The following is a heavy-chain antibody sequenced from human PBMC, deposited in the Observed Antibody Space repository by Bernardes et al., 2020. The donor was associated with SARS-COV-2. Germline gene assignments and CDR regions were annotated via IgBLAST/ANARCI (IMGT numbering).Heavy chain of an antibody. CDR3: AHRQVAQAFDY. CDR2: IYWDDDK. D-gene: IGHD5-12*01. CDR1: GFSLTTSGVG. V-gene: IGHV2-5*02. J-gene: IGHJ4*02. Sequence: SGPTLVKPTQTLTLTCTFSGFSLTTSGVGVGWIRQPPGKALEWLALIYWDDDKRYSPSLKNRLTITRDTSKNQVVLSMTNMDPLDTATYYCAHRQVAQAFDYWGPGILVTVSS.